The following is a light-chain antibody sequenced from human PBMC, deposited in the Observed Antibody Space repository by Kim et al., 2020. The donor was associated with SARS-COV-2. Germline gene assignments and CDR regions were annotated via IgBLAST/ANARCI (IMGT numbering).Light chain of an antibody. CDR3: QAWIASTV. J-gene: IGLJ3*02. CDR2: HDT. CDR1: KLGDKY. V-gene: IGLV3-1*01. Sequence: SYELTQPPSVSVSPGQTATITCSGDKLGDKYVCWYQQKPGQSPVLLIYHDTRRPSGIPERFSGSNSGDTATLTITETQAMDEADYYCQAWIASTVFGGG.